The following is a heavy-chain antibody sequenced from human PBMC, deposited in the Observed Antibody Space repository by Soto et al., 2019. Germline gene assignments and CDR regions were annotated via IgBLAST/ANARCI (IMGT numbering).Heavy chain of an antibody. V-gene: IGHV1-3*01. CDR2: INAGNGNT. D-gene: IGHD1-1*01. J-gene: IGHJ6*02. Sequence: ASVKVSCKVSGYTFTSYAVHWVRQAPGQMLECVGLINAGNGNTKYSQKFQGRVTITRDTSANTAYMGLSSLGSEDTAVYYCARGEPLISFYYGMDLWGQGTTVTVSS. CDR3: ARGEPLISFYYGMDL. CDR1: GYTFTSYA.